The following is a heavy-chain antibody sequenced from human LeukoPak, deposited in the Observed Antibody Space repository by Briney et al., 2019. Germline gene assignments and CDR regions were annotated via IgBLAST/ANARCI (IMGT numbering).Heavy chain of an antibody. J-gene: IGHJ4*02. CDR2: IYSTGSA. V-gene: IGHV4-4*07. D-gene: IGHD5-24*01. CDR1: GGSISSYY. Sequence: PSETLSLTCTVSGGSISSYYWSWIRQPAGKGLEWIGRIYSTGSANYNPSLKSRVTMSVDTSENQFSLKLSSVTAADTAVYYCARAPTILPFDYWGQGILVTVSS. CDR3: ARAPTILPFDY.